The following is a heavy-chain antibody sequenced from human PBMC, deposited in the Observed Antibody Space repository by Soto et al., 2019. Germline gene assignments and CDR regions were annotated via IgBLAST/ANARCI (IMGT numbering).Heavy chain of an antibody. J-gene: IGHJ4*02. CDR3: ARSRGTTVTTWWYFDY. CDR1: GYTFTNYY. CDR2: INPSTGST. Sequence: ASVKVSCKASGYTFTNYYIHWVRQAPGQGLEWMGIINPSTGSTTYAQKFQGRVTLTRDTSTSTVYMDLSSLKSEDTAVYYCARSRGTTVTTWWYFDYWGQ. D-gene: IGHD4-17*01. V-gene: IGHV1-46*01.